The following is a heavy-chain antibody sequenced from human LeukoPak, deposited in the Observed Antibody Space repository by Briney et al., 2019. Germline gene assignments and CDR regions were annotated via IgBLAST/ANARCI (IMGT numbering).Heavy chain of an antibody. D-gene: IGHD5-12*01. CDR3: ARSPSGYSGYDPVYF. Sequence: SVKVSCKASGYTFTSYGINWVRQAPGQGLEWMGWIIPIFGTANYAQKFQGRVTITADESTSTAYMELSSLRSEDTAVYYCARSPSGYSGYDPVYFWGQGTLVTVSS. CDR1: GYTFTSYG. J-gene: IGHJ4*02. CDR2: IIPIFGTA. V-gene: IGHV1-69*13.